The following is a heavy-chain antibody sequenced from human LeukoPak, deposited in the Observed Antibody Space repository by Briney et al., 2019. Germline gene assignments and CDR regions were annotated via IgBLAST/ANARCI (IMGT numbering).Heavy chain of an antibody. Sequence: ASVKVSCKASGYTFTNYGFSWVRQAPGQGLEWMGWINAFNGNTNYAQKLQGRVTMTTDTSTNTAYMELRSLRSDDTAVYYCARRYCSGGSCYSDGYYGMDVWGQGTTVTVSS. V-gene: IGHV1-18*01. D-gene: IGHD2-15*01. CDR2: INAFNGNT. CDR3: ARRYCSGGSCYSDGYYGMDV. CDR1: GYTFTNYG. J-gene: IGHJ6*02.